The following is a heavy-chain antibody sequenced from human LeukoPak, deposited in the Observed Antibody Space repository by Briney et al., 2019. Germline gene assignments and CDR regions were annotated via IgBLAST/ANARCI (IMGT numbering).Heavy chain of an antibody. V-gene: IGHV3-11*01. CDR2: ISSSGSTI. CDR3: ARDEAYYYDSSGYDY. D-gene: IGHD3-22*01. J-gene: IGHJ4*02. CDR1: GFTFSDYY. Sequence: PGGSLRLSCAASGFTFSDYYMSWIRQAPGKGLEWVSYISSSGSTIYCADSVKGRFAISRDNAKNSLYLQMNSLRAEDTAVYYCARDEAYYYDSSGYDYWGQGTLVTVSS.